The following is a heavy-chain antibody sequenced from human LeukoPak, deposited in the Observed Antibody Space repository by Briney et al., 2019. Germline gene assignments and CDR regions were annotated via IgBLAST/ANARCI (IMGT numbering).Heavy chain of an antibody. V-gene: IGHV3-33*01. J-gene: IGHJ4*02. CDR3: ARDPGSYGRGYSYGPFDY. Sequence: PGRSLRLSCAASGFTFSSYGMHWVRQAPGKGLEWVAVIWYDGSNKYYADSVKGRFTISRDNSKNTLYLQMNSLRAEDTAVYYCARDPGSYGRGYSYGPFDYWGQGTLVTVSS. CDR2: IWYDGSNK. CDR1: GFTFSSYG. D-gene: IGHD5-18*01.